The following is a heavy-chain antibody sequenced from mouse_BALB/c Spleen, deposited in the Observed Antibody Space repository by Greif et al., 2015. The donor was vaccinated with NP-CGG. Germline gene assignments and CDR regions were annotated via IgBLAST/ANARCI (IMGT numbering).Heavy chain of an antibody. CDR2: IYPSDSYT. CDR3: TRDASWFAY. V-gene: IGHV1-69*02. CDR1: GYTFTSYW. Sequence: VQLQQSGAELVRPGASVKLSCKASGYTFTSYWINWVKQRPGQGLEWIGNIYPSDSYTNYNQKFKDKATLTVDKSSSTAYMQLSSPTSEDSAVYYCTRDASWFAYWGQGTLVTVSA. J-gene: IGHJ3*01.